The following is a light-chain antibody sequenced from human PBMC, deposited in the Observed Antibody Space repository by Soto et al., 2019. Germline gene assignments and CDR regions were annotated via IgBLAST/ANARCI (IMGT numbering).Light chain of an antibody. CDR2: SAS. V-gene: IGKV3-20*01. CDR3: QQYGDSRWT. J-gene: IGKJ1*01. CDR1: QSVRSK. Sequence: EIVLTHSPGTLSLSPGETVTLSCRACQSVRSKLAWYQQKPGQAPRLFIYSASHRATGIPDRFSGSESGTDFTLSSSRLEPEDFAVYYCQQYGDSRWTFGQGTKVDIK.